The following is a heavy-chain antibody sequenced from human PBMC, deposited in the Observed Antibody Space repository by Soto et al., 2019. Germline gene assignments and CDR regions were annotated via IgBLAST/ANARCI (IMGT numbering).Heavy chain of an antibody. Sequence: EVQLVESGGGLEQPGGSLRLSCAASGFTFSSYSMNWVRQAPGKGLEWISYISSSSSTIFYADSVKGRFTISRDNAKNSLYLQMNSLRAEDTAVYYCARPSGSCCSPSCKGGDAFDIWGQGTMVTVSS. J-gene: IGHJ3*02. D-gene: IGHD2-2*01. CDR3: ARPSGSCCSPSCKGGDAFDI. CDR1: GFTFSSYS. V-gene: IGHV3-48*01. CDR2: ISSSSSTI.